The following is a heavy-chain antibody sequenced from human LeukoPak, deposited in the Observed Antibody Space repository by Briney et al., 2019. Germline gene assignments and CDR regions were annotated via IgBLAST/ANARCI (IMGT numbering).Heavy chain of an antibody. CDR1: GFTFSSYA. V-gene: IGHV3-30-3*02. CDR3: AKRLNYYGSGSYLDY. D-gene: IGHD3-10*01. CDR2: ISSGGTNE. J-gene: IGHJ4*02. Sequence: AGGSLRLSCAASGFTFSSYAMNWVRQAPGKGLEWVAVISSGGTNEFYADYVKGRFTISRDNSKNTLYLQMNSLRAEDTAVYYCAKRLNYYGSGSYLDYWGQGTLVTVSS.